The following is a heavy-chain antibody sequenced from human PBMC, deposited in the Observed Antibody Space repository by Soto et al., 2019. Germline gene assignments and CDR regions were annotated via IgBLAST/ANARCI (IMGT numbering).Heavy chain of an antibody. CDR1: GGTFSSYT. J-gene: IGHJ6*02. V-gene: IGHV1-69*02. CDR2: IIPIVGIA. Sequence: QVQLVQSGAEVKKPGSSVKVSCKASGGTFSSYTISWVRQAPGQGLEWMGRIIPIVGIANNAQKFQGRVTNXXDKSASTAYMELSSLRSEDTAVYDCARGGDGYKHYDYGMDVWGQATKVTGSS. CDR3: ARGGDGYKHYDYGMDV. D-gene: IGHD1-1*01.